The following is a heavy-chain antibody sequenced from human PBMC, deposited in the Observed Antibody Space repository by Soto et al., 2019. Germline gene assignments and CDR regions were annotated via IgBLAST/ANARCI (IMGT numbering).Heavy chain of an antibody. J-gene: IGHJ3*01. D-gene: IGHD2-15*01. Sequence: GGSLRLSCAASGFTFSTYEMNWVRQAPGKGLEWLSYISSSGTNIYYADSVKGRFTIFRDNAKNSLSLQMSSLRAEDTAVYYCATLLVTEKDTVARFLDGFDLWGQGTMVTVSS. CDR3: ATLLVTEKDTVARFLDGFDL. CDR2: ISSSGTNI. CDR1: GFTFSTYE. V-gene: IGHV3-48*03.